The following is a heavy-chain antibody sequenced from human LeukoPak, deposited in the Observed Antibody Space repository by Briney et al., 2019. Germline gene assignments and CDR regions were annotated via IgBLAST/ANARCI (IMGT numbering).Heavy chain of an antibody. CDR1: GFTFSSYS. D-gene: IGHD3/OR15-3a*01. CDR3: ARGRTGYYFDY. CDR2: ISSSGSPV. J-gene: IGHJ4*02. Sequence: GGSLRLSSAASGFTFSSYSINWVRLAPGKGLEWVSYISSSGSPVYYADSVRGRFTISRDNAKNSLYLQMNGLRAEDTAVYYCARGRTGYYFDYWGQGTLVTVSS. V-gene: IGHV3-48*01.